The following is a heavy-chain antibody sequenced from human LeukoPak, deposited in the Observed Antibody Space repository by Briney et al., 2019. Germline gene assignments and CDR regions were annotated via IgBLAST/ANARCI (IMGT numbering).Heavy chain of an antibody. D-gene: IGHD2-21*01. CDR3: AVYGGNWDFDS. CDR1: GGSISSSNW. CDR2: VTYRGST. V-gene: IGHV4-4*02. Sequence: KPSETLSLTCAVSGGSISSSNWWSWVSQPPGKGLEWIGEVTYRGSTNYNPSLRSRVTISVNVSQRQLSLILKSVTAADAATYYCAVYGGNWDFDSWGQGTPVTVSS. J-gene: IGHJ4*02.